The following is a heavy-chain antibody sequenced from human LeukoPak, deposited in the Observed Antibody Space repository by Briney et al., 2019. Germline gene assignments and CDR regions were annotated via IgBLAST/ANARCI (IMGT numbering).Heavy chain of an antibody. Sequence: ASVKASCKASRYIITEFSMYWVRQVPGKGLEWMGGLNREDGETIYAQQFQGRVIMTEDPATDTAYLEMSNLRSEDTAIYYCATDTRTPEYYYYGLDVWGQGTTVIVSS. CDR2: LNREDGET. CDR1: RYIITEFS. D-gene: IGHD3-10*01. J-gene: IGHJ6*02. CDR3: ATDTRTPEYYYYGLDV. V-gene: IGHV1-24*01.